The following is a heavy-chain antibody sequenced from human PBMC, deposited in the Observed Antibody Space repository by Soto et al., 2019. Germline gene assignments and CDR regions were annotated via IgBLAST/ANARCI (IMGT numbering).Heavy chain of an antibody. D-gene: IGHD1-1*01. V-gene: IGHV4-61*08. CDR2: IHYTGSI. CDR1: GGSVSSGAYY. CDR3: EGGGEAYKSGY. Sequence: QVQLQESGPGLVKPSETLSLTCTVSGGSVSSGAYYWNWIRQPPGKGLECIGNIHYTGSIIYNPSLKSRVTLSVDTSKNQCSLKLSSVTAADTAVYYCEGGGEAYKSGYWGQGTLVTVSS. J-gene: IGHJ4*02.